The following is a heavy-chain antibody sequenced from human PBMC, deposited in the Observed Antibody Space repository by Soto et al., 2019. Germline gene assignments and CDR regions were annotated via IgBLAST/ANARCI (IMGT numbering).Heavy chain of an antibody. D-gene: IGHD6-13*01. V-gene: IGHV3-23*01. Sequence: EVQLLESGGGLVQPGGSLRLSCAASGFTFSSYAKSWVRQAPGNGLEWVSAISGSGGSTYYADSVKGRFTISRDNSKNTLYLQMNSLTAEATAVYYCAKDQRQQLVLYYFDYWGQGTLVTVSS. CDR3: AKDQRQQLVLYYFDY. CDR1: GFTFSSYA. CDR2: ISGSGGST. J-gene: IGHJ4*02.